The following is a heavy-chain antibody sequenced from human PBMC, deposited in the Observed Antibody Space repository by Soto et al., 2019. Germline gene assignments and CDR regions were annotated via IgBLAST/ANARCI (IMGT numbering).Heavy chain of an antibody. J-gene: IGHJ4*02. D-gene: IGHD4-4*01. CDR1: GGTFSSYA. V-gene: IGHV1-69*12. CDR3: ARDGGVYDYSPFDY. Sequence: QVQLVQSGAEVKKPGSSVKVSCKASGGTFSSYAISWVRQAPGQGLEWMGGIIPIFGTADYAQKFQGRGTITAGESTSTAYMELSSLRSEDTAVYYCARDGGVYDYSPFDYWGQGTLVTVSS. CDR2: IIPIFGTA.